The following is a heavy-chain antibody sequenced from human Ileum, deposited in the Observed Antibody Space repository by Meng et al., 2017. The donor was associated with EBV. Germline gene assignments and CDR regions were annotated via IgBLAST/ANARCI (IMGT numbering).Heavy chain of an antibody. V-gene: IGHV1-18*01. J-gene: IGHJ4*02. Sequence: VQSGGEVKKPGASVKVYCTASGYTFTNYGITGVRQAPGQGLEWMGWISAYNGNTNYAQTLQGRVTMTTDTSTSTAYMELGSLRSDDTAVYYCARVEVGITSGDYWGQGTLVTVSS. CDR3: ARVEVGITSGDY. CDR2: ISAYNGNT. CDR1: GYTFTNYG. D-gene: IGHD1-26*01.